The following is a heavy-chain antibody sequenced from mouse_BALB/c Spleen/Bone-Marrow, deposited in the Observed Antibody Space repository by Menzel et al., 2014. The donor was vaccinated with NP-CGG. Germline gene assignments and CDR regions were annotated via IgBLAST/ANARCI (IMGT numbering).Heavy chain of an antibody. CDR3: ARGEYRYGDFAMDY. CDR2: IYPGDGDT. D-gene: IGHD2-12*01. Sequence: QVQLKQSGAELVRPGSSVKISCKASGYALSSNWMNWVKQRPGQGLEWIGQIYPGDGDTNYNGKFQGKATLTADKSSSTAYMQLSSLTSEDSAVYFCARGEYRYGDFAMDYWGQGTSVTVSS. CDR1: GYALSSNW. J-gene: IGHJ4*01. V-gene: IGHV1-80*01.